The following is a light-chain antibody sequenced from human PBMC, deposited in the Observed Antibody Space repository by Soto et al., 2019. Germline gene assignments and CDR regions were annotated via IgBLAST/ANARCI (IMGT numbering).Light chain of an antibody. J-gene: IGKJ2*01. CDR1: QSVSTW. V-gene: IGKV1-5*01. Sequence: DIQMTQSPSTLSASVGDRVTITCRASQSVSTWLAWYQQKPAKAPKILIHDASSLESGVPSRFSGSASGTELTPIINRLQAEDFATYYCQQYNTFPYTFGQGTKLEIK. CDR2: DAS. CDR3: QQYNTFPYT.